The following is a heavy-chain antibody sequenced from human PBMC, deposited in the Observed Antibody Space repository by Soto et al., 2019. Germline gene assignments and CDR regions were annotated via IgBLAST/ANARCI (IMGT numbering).Heavy chain of an antibody. J-gene: IGHJ4*02. D-gene: IGHD1-26*01. CDR3: ARLCSGRHGQY. Sequence: QLQLQESGPGLVKPSETLSLTCTVSVGSISSSNYYWGWIRQPPGKGLEWIGNIHYSGSTYYNPSLKSRVTISVDTSKNQFSLRLNSVTAADTAVYYCARLCSGRHGQYWGQGTLVTVSS. V-gene: IGHV4-39*01. CDR2: IHYSGST. CDR1: VGSISSSNYY.